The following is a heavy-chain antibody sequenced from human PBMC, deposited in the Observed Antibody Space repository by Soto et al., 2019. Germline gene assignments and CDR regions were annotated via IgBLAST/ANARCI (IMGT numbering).Heavy chain of an antibody. CDR3: ARSSRSYFDY. V-gene: IGHV4-31*03. J-gene: IGHJ4*02. CDR2: IYDSGST. CDR1: GGSISRSGYF. Sequence: PSETLSLTCTFSGGSISRSGYFWSWIRQHPGKGLEWIGYIYDSGSTYYNPSLKSRVSLSVDTSKNQFSLNLTSVTAADTAMYYCARSSRSYFDYWGQGTLVTVSS.